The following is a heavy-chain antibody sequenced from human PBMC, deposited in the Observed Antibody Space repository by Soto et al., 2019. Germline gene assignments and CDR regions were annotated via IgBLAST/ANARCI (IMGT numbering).Heavy chain of an antibody. CDR3: AKDLEYYYGSGSYYPPYYYYYGMDV. V-gene: IGHV3-30*18. CDR2: ISYDGSNK. Sequence: GGSLRLSCAASGFTFSSYGMHWVRQAPGKGLGGVAVISYDGSNKYYADSVKGRFTISRDNSKNTLYLQMNSLRAEDTAVYYCAKDLEYYYGSGSYYPPYYYYYGMDVWGQGTTVTVSS. CDR1: GFTFSSYG. D-gene: IGHD3-10*01. J-gene: IGHJ6*02.